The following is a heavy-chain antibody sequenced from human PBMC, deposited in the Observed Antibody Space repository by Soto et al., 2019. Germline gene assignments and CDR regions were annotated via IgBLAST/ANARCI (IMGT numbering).Heavy chain of an antibody. D-gene: IGHD3-9*01. CDR1: GFTFSSYG. Sequence: GGSLRLSCAASGFTFSSYGMHWVRQAPGKGLEWVAVISYDGSNKYYADSVKGRFTISRDNSKNTLYLQMNSLRAEDTAVYYCAKDLDAYYDILTGYDNWGQGTLVTVSS. V-gene: IGHV3-30*18. J-gene: IGHJ4*02. CDR3: AKDLDAYYDILTGYDN. CDR2: ISYDGSNK.